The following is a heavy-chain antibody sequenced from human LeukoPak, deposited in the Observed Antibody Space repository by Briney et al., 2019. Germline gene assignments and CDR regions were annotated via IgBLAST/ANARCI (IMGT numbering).Heavy chain of an antibody. Sequence: GRSLTLPCAASGFTFSDYTMHWVRQAPGKGLEWVTVISYDGSNKYYAVSVRGRFTISRDNTKNTLYLQMNSLRAEDTAVYYCARDSASGTGSFDYWGQGNLVIVSS. J-gene: IGHJ4*02. CDR1: GFTFSDYT. V-gene: IGHV3-30-3*01. D-gene: IGHD6-13*01. CDR3: ARDSASGTGSFDY. CDR2: ISYDGSNK.